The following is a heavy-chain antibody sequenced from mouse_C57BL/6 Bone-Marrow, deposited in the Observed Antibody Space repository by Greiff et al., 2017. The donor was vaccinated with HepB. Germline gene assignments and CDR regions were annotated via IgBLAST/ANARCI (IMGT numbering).Heavy chain of an antibody. Sequence: EVQLVESGGGLVQPGGSLKLSCAASGFTFSDYYMYWVRQTPEKRLEWVAYISNGGGSTYYPDTVKGRFTISRDNAKNTLYLQMSRLKSEDTAMYYCAGGTYFDYWGQGTTLTVSS. J-gene: IGHJ2*01. D-gene: IGHD2-14*01. V-gene: IGHV5-12*01. CDR3: AGGTYFDY. CDR1: GFTFSDYY. CDR2: ISNGGGST.